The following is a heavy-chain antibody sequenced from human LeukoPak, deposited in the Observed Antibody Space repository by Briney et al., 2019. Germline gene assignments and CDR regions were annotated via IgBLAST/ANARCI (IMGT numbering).Heavy chain of an antibody. CDR2: IHHSKGT. Sequence: SETLSLTCAVYGESISDYYWTWIRQFPGKGLEWIGEIHHSKGTNYNPSLKSRLTMSVDRSQNQFSLKLSSVTAADTAIYYCVRATAAGSGRAFDSWAQGSLVPVSS. J-gene: IGHJ4*02. V-gene: IGHV4-34*01. CDR1: GESISDYY. CDR3: VRATAAGSGRAFDS. D-gene: IGHD3-10*01.